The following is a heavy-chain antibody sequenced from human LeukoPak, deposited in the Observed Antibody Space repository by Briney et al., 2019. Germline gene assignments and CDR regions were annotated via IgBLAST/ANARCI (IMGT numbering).Heavy chain of an antibody. V-gene: IGHV4-39*07. J-gene: IGHJ5*02. Sequence: SETLSLTCTVSGGSISSSSYYWGWIRQPPGKGLEWIGSIYYSGSTYYNPSLKSRVTISVDTSKNQFSLRLSSVTAADTAVYYSAAHYGELLFTSWFDPWGQGTLVTVSS. D-gene: IGHD4-17*01. CDR1: GGSISSSSYY. CDR2: IYYSGST. CDR3: AAHYGELLFTSWFDP.